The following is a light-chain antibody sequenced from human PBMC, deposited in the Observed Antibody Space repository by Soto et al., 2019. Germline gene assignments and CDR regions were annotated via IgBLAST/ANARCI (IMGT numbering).Light chain of an antibody. CDR3: ETWDSNTHV. Sequence: QSVLTQSSSASAFLGSSVKLTCTLSSGHSSYIITWHQQQPGKAPRHLMKLEGSGIYNKGSGVPDRFSGSSSGADRYLTISNLQSEDEADYYCETWDSNTHVFGTGTKLTVL. J-gene: IGLJ1*01. CDR2: LEGSGIY. V-gene: IGLV4-60*03. CDR1: SGHSSYI.